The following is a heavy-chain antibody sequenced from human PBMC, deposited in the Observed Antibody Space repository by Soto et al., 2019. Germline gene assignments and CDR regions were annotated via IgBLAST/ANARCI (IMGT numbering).Heavy chain of an antibody. Sequence: GVSVKVSCKASGGTFSSYAISWVRQAPGQGLEWMGGIIPIFGTANYAQKFQGRVTITADESTSTAYMELSSLRSEDTAVYYCARDSGSRRPASPDYWGQGTLVTVSS. J-gene: IGHJ4*02. D-gene: IGHD3-10*01. CDR1: GGTFSSYA. CDR2: IIPIFGTA. CDR3: ARDSGSRRPASPDY. V-gene: IGHV1-69*13.